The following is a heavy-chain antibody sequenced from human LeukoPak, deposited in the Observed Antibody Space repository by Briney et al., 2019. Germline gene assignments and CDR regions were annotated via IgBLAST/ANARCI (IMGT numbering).Heavy chain of an antibody. CDR3: AKDAQGGFDYSNSFQY. CDR1: GFIFTDYG. V-gene: IGHV3-33*06. J-gene: IGHJ4*02. CDR2: IWSDATNM. D-gene: IGHD4-11*01. Sequence: QTGGSLRLSCAASGFIFTDYGFHWVRQAPGKGLEWVAAIWSDATNMFYANSVKGRFFIQRDDYQNTVYLEMSSLRAEDTAVYYCAKDAQGGFDYSNSFQYWGQGSLVTVSS.